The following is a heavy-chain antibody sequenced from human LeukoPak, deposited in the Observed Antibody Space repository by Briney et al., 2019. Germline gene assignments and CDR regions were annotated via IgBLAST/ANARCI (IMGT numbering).Heavy chain of an antibody. J-gene: IGHJ4*02. CDR3: ACELSNRENFDY. Sequence: ASVKVSCKASGYTFTSYDINWVRQAPGQGLEWMGWINPDSGGTNYAQRFQGRVTMTRDTSITTAYMELSSLRSDDTAVYYCACELSNRENFDYWGQGTLVTVSS. CDR1: GYTFTSYD. D-gene: IGHD1-26*01. CDR2: INPDSGGT. V-gene: IGHV1-2*02.